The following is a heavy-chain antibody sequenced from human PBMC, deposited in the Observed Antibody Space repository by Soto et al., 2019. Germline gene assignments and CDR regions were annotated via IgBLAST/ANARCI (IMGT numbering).Heavy chain of an antibody. CDR2: ISSSRTYI. CDR3: ARDRGGVYDRSGYSRLFVVFDF. D-gene: IGHD3-22*01. Sequence: GGSLRLSCAASGFTFSSYSMNWVRQAPGKGLEWVSSISSSRTYIYYADSVKGRFTISRDNAKNSLYLQMNSLKAEDTAVYYSARDRGGVYDRSGYSRLFVVFDFWGQGTMVTVSS. J-gene: IGHJ3*01. V-gene: IGHV3-21*01. CDR1: GFTFSSYS.